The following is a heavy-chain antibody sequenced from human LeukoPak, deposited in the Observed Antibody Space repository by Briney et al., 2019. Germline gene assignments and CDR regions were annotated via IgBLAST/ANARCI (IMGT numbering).Heavy chain of an antibody. CDR3: AKDRCSNGIGCYYYYMDV. V-gene: IGHV3-30*02. J-gene: IGHJ6*03. CDR2: IQYDGSNE. Sequence: GGSLRLSCAASGFTSSDYGMVWVRQAPGKGLEWVAYIQYDGSNEQYADSVKGRFSISRDSSKNILYLQMNSLRAEDTAVYYCAKDRCSNGIGCYYYYMDVWGKGTTVTISS. D-gene: IGHD2-8*01. CDR1: GFTSSDYG.